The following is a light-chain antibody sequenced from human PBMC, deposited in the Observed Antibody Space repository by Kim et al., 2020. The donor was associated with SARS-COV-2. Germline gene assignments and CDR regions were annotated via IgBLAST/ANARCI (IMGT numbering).Light chain of an antibody. J-gene: IGKJ2*01. CDR3: QQRSNWPPMYT. CDR2: YAS. Sequence: GERAIATCRASQSVISSLAWYQRRPGQAPRLLIYYASNRATGIPARFSGSGSGTDFTLTISSLEPEDFAIYYCQQRSNWPPMYTFGQGTKLEIK. V-gene: IGKV3-11*01. CDR1: QSVISS.